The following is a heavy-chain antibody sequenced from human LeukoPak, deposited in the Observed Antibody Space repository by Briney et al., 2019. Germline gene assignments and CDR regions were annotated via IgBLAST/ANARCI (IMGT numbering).Heavy chain of an antibody. J-gene: IGHJ4*02. Sequence: PGGSLRLSCAASGFTFDDYAMHWVRQAPGKGLEWVSLISWDGGSTYYADSVKGRFTISRDNSKNTLYLQMNSLRAEDTAVYYCARTTNKESSAYYYVSWSFGYWGQGTLVTVSS. CDR2: ISWDGGST. CDR1: GFTFDDYA. D-gene: IGHD3-22*01. V-gene: IGHV3-43D*03. CDR3: ARTTNKESSAYYYVSWSFGY.